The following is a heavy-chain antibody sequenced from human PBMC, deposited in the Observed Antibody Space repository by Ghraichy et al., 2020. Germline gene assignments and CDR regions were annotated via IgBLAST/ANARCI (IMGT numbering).Heavy chain of an antibody. Sequence: SETLSLTCAVYGGSFSGYYWSWIRQPPGKGLEWIGEINHSGSTNYNPSLKSRVTISVDTSKNQFSLKLSSVTAADTAVYYCARGYQLLYPFDYWGQGTLVTVSS. CDR2: INHSGST. CDR3: ARGYQLLYPFDY. D-gene: IGHD2-2*02. CDR1: GGSFSGYY. V-gene: IGHV4-34*01. J-gene: IGHJ4*02.